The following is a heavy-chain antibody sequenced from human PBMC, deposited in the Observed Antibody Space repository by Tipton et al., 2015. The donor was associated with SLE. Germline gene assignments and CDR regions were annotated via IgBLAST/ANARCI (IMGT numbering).Heavy chain of an antibody. D-gene: IGHD6-19*01. CDR3: ARDTSDWPLGF. Sequence: QLVQSGAEVKKPGSSVKVSCKASGGTFSTSGFSWVRQAPGQGLEWMGGIIPILGTPHYAQKFQGRITITTDESTTTAYLTLNRLTSEDTAVYYCARDTSDWPLGFWGQGTLITVSS. CDR1: GGTFSTSG. J-gene: IGHJ4*02. V-gene: IGHV1-69*05. CDR2: IIPILGTP.